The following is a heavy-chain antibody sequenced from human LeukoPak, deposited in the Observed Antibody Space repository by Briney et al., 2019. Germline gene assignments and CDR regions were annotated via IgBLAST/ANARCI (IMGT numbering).Heavy chain of an antibody. Sequence: GGSLRLSCAASGFTFSSYAMHWVRQAPGKGLEWVAVISYDGSNKYYADSVKGRFTISRDNSKNTLYLQMNSLRAEDTAVYYRARDTGEMATTHYFDYWGQGTLVTVSS. V-gene: IGHV3-30*04. D-gene: IGHD5-24*01. CDR1: GFTFSSYA. CDR2: ISYDGSNK. CDR3: ARDTGEMATTHYFDY. J-gene: IGHJ4*02.